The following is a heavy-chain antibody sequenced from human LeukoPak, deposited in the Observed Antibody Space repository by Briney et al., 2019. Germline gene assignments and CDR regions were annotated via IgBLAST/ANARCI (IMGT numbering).Heavy chain of an antibody. Sequence: ASVTLSFKGSAYSFTSYWICWVRQMPGKGLERMGIIYPGDSDTRYSPSFQGQVTISADNSISTAYLQWSGLQDSDTAMYYCARLGGYCSGGSCYDIMYNWFDPWGQGTLVTVSS. D-gene: IGHD2-15*01. CDR1: AYSFTSYW. J-gene: IGHJ5*02. CDR2: IYPGDSDT. V-gene: IGHV5-51*01. CDR3: ARLGGYCSGGSCYDIMYNWFDP.